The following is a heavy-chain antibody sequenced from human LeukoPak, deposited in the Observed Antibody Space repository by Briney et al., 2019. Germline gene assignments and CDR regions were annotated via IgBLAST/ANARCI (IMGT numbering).Heavy chain of an antibody. CDR3: ARARVPIAVAGLYYFDH. CDR2: IKPDSGSS. CDR1: GYTFTGYY. D-gene: IGHD6-19*01. J-gene: IGHJ4*02. V-gene: IGHV1-2*02. Sequence: ASVKVSCKASGYTFTGYYIHWLRQAPGQGPEWTGWIKPDSGSSHYAQKFQGRVTMTRDTSSNSAYMDLTRLKSDDTAVCYCARARVPIAVAGLYYFDHWGQGAQVTVSS.